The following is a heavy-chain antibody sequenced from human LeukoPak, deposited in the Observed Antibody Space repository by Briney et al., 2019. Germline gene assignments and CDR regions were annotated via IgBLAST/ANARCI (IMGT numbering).Heavy chain of an antibody. CDR1: GFTFSSYA. V-gene: IGHV3-30-3*01. CDR3: ARVPIVGGVRGVFDY. Sequence: GGSLRLSCAASGFTFSSYAMHWVRQAPGKGLEWVAVISYDGSNKYYADSVKGRFTISRDNSKNTLYLQMNSLRAEDTAVYYCARVPIVGGVRGVFDYWGQGTPVTVSS. CDR2: ISYDGSNK. D-gene: IGHD3-10*01. J-gene: IGHJ4*02.